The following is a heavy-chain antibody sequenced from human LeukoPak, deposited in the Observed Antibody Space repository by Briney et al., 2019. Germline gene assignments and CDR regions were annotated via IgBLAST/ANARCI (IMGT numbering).Heavy chain of an antibody. D-gene: IGHD1-26*01. CDR2: ISYDGSNK. CDR3: AKAEIVGATTYFDY. CDR1: GFTFSSYG. Sequence: GGSLRLSCAASGFTFSSYGMHWVRQAPGKGLEWVAVISYDGSNKYYADSVKGRFTISRDNSKNTLYLQMNSLRAEDTAVYYCAKAEIVGATTYFDYWGQGTLVTVSS. V-gene: IGHV3-30*18. J-gene: IGHJ4*02.